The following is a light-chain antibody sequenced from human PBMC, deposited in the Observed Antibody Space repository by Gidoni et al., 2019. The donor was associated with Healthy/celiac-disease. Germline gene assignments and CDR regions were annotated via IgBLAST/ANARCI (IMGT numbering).Light chain of an antibody. J-gene: IGKJ3*01. Sequence: DIQFTHSPSFLSASVGDRVTITCRASHGISSYLAWYQQKPGKAPKLLIYAESTLQSGGPSRFSGSGTGTEFTLTSSSLQPEDFATYYCQQLNSYPTIFTFGHGTKVDIK. V-gene: IGKV1-9*01. CDR1: HGISSY. CDR3: QQLNSYPTIFT. CDR2: AES.